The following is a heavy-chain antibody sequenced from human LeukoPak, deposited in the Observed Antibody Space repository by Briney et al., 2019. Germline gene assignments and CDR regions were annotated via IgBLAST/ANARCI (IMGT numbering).Heavy chain of an antibody. Sequence: GGPLRLSCAVSGFTFSHHGMHWGRQTPGKGLEWVAVIWYDGSKKYYADSVRGRFTISRDDSKNMLFLQMNSLRAEDTALYYCARSMFGDSTGYNDAFDMWGQGTMVTVSS. CDR2: IWYDGSKK. CDR3: ARSMFGDSTGYNDAFDM. J-gene: IGHJ3*02. D-gene: IGHD3-22*01. CDR1: GFTFSHHG. V-gene: IGHV3-33*01.